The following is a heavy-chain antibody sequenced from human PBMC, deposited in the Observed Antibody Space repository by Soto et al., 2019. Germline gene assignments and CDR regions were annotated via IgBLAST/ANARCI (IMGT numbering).Heavy chain of an antibody. CDR3: ARSREMYYYDSSGYYAH. D-gene: IGHD3-22*01. CDR1: GDSISTSYY. J-gene: IGHJ4*02. V-gene: IGHV4-59*01. CDR2: VSFSGRT. Sequence: SETLSLSCTVSGDSISTSYYWNWIRQSPGKELEWIGYVSFSGRTSYNPSLKSRVTISVDTSKNQLSLKLSSVTAADTAVYYCARSREMYYYDSSGYYAHWGQGTLVTVSS.